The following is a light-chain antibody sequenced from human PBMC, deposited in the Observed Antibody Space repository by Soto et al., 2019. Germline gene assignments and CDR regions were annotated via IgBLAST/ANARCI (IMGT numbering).Light chain of an antibody. V-gene: IGLV2-14*01. CDR2: EVS. J-gene: IGLJ2*01. CDR1: SSDVGGYKY. Sequence: QSVLTQPASVSGSPGQSITISCTGTSSDVGGYKYVSWYQQHPGKAPKLMIYEVSNRPSGVSNRFSGSKSGNTASLTISAIQSEDESDYYCSSYASNRDIIFGGGTKLTVL. CDR3: SSYASNRDII.